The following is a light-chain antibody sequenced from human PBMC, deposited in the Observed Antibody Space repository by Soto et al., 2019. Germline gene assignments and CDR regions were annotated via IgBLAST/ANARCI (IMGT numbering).Light chain of an antibody. J-gene: IGKJ1*01. V-gene: IGKV1-5*03. CDR3: QKYNNYSRWT. CDR1: QSISSW. Sequence: DIQMTQSPSTLSASVGDRVTITCRASQSISSWLAWYQQKPGKAPKLLIYKASSLESGVPSRFSGSGSGTEFTITIRSMQPDDFANYYCQKYNNYSRWTFGQGTKVEIK. CDR2: KAS.